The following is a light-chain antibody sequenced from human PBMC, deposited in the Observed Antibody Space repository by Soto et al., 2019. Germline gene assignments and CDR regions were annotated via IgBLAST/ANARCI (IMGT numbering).Light chain of an antibody. CDR3: QRYYSPPLT. CDR1: QSVLYSSNNKNY. Sequence: DIVMTQSPDSLAVSLGERATINCKSSQSVLYSSNNKNYLAWYQQKPGQPPKLLIYWASTRESGVPDRVSGSGYGTHFAHNIGSLRDEDVAVYYCQRYYSPPLTFGGGTKVEIK. J-gene: IGKJ4*01. V-gene: IGKV4-1*01. CDR2: WAS.